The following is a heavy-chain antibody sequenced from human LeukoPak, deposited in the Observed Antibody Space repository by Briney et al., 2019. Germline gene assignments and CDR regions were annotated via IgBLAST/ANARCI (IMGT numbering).Heavy chain of an antibody. D-gene: IGHD2-2*01. J-gene: IGHJ5*02. V-gene: IGHV1-2*02. CDR3: ARDLPYCSSTSCYSDWFDP. Sequence: ASAKVSCKASGYTFTGYYMHWVRQAPGQGLEWMGWINPNSGGTNYAQKFQGRVTMTRDTSISTAYMELSRLRSDDTAVYYCARDLPYCSSTSCYSDWFDPWGQGTLVTVSS. CDR1: GYTFTGYY. CDR2: INPNSGGT.